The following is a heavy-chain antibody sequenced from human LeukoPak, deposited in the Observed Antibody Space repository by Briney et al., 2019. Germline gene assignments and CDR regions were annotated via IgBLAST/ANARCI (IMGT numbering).Heavy chain of an antibody. J-gene: IGHJ4*02. CDR2: ISYDGSNK. Sequence: RRSLRLSCAASGFTFSSYAMHWVRQAPGKGLEWVAVISYDGSNKYYADSVKGRFTISRDNSKNTLYLQMNSLRAEDTAVYYCARATDMVLMVYAPGGYWGQGTLVTVSS. V-gene: IGHV3-30-3*01. D-gene: IGHD2-8*01. CDR1: GFTFSSYA. CDR3: ARATDMVLMVYAPGGY.